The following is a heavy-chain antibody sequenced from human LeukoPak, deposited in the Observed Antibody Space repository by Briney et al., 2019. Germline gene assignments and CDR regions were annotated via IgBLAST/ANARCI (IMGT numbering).Heavy chain of an antibody. CDR3: ARGANYYDSSPRDYYYMDV. CDR2: IKQDGSEK. J-gene: IGHJ6*03. Sequence: SGGSLRLSCAASQFTFSSYWMSWVRQAPGKGLEWVANIKQDGSEKYYVDSVKGRFTISRDNAKNSLYLQMNSLRAEDTAVYYCARGANYYDSSPRDYYYMDVWGKGTTVTISS. V-gene: IGHV3-7*01. CDR1: QFTFSSYW. D-gene: IGHD3-22*01.